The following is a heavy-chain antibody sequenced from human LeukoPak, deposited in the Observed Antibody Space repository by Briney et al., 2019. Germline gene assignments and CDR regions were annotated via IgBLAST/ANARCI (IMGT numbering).Heavy chain of an antibody. CDR1: GYRFTNYW. CDR3: GIIWLRAFDI. D-gene: IGHD3-16*01. CDR2: IYPAASDN. Sequence: HGASLQISCKGSGYRFTNYWIAWVRQMPGKGLEGMGVIYPAASDNRYSPSFQGQVTISAEKSISTAYLQWSSLKASGTAMYYCGIIWLRAFDIWGQGTMVTVSS. V-gene: IGHV5-51*01. J-gene: IGHJ3*02.